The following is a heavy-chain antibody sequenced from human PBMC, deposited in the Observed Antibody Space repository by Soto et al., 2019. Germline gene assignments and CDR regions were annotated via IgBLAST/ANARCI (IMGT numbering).Heavy chain of an antibody. CDR3: AGDSVGYYYYGMDV. D-gene: IGHD2-15*01. Sequence: QVPLVQSGAEVKKPGASVKVSCKASGYTFTSYAMHWVRQAPGQRLEWMGWINAGNGNTKYSQKFQGRVTITRDTSASTAYMELSSLRSEDTAVYYCAGDSVGYYYYGMDVWPRDHGHRLL. CDR2: INAGNGNT. J-gene: IGHJ6*02. V-gene: IGHV1-3*01. CDR1: GYTFTSYA.